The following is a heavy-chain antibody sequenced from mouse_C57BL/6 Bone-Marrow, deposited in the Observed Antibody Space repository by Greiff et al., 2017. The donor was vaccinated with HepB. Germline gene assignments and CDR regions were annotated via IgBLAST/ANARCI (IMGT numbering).Heavy chain of an antibody. CDR2: INTSNGGI. V-gene: IGHV1-53*01. D-gene: IGHD1-1*02. J-gene: IGHJ3*01. Sequence: VQLQQSGPELVKPGASVKLSCKASGYTFTCYWMHWVKQRSGQGLEWIGNINTSNGGINYNEKFKSKATLTVDKSSSTAYMQLSSLTSEDSAVYFCARDACGSPAWFAYWGKGTLVTVSA. CDR3: ARDACGSPAWFAY. CDR1: GYTFTCYW.